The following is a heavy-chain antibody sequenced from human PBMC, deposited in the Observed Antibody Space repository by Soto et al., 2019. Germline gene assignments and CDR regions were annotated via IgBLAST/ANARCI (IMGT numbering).Heavy chain of an antibody. CDR3: ARADYYDSSGYFLAPDAFDI. V-gene: IGHV5-51*01. CDR2: IYPGDSDT. Sequence: GESLKISCKGSGYSFTSYWIGWVRQMPGKGLEWMGIIYPGDSDTRYSPSFQGQVTISADKSISTAYLQWSSLKASDTAMYYCARADYYDSSGYFLAPDAFDIWGQGTMVTVS. CDR1: GYSFTSYW. D-gene: IGHD3-22*01. J-gene: IGHJ3*02.